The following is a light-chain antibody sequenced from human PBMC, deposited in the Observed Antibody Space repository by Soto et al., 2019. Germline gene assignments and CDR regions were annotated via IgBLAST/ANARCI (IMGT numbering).Light chain of an antibody. CDR2: VAS. J-gene: IGKJ5*01. CDR3: QQRSNWPPIT. Sequence: EIATLSCRAGHSVLSNSLAWYQQKTGQAPRLLIYVASSRATGIPDRFSGSWSGTYFTLTIIILEPEYFAVYYCQQRSNWPPITFGQGTRLEIK. V-gene: IGKV3D-20*02. CDR1: HSVLSNS.